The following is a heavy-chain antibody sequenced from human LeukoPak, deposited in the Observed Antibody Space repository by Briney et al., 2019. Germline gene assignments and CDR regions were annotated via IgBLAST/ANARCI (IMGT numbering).Heavy chain of an antibody. CDR3: ARGTPTVVTPSGFVP. CDR1: GYTFTGYY. D-gene: IGHD4-23*01. V-gene: IGHV1-2*02. Sequence: GASVKVSCKASGYTFTGYYMHWVRQAPGQGLEWMGWINPNSGGTNYAQKFQGRVTMTRDTSISTAYMELSRLRSDDTAVYYCARGTPTVVTPSGFVPWGQGTLVTVSS. J-gene: IGHJ5*02. CDR2: INPNSGGT.